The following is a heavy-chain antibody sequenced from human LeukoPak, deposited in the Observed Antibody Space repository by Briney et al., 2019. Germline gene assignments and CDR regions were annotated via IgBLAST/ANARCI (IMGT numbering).Heavy chain of an antibody. Sequence: GGSLRLSCAASGFTFSSYTFSTYAMSWVRQAPGKGLEWVSAVSGSGVSTDYADSVKGRFTISRDNSKNTLYLQMNGLRAEDTAVYYCAKGVEDSGIYYYYYMDVWGKGTTVTVSS. CDR3: AKGVEDSGIYYYYYMDV. CDR2: VSGSGVST. V-gene: IGHV3-23*01. J-gene: IGHJ6*03. D-gene: IGHD2-15*01. CDR1: GFTFSSYTFSTYA.